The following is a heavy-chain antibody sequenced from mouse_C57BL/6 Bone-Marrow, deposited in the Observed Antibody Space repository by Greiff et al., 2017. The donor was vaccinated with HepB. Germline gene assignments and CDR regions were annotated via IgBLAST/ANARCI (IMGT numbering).Heavy chain of an antibody. CDR1: GYSFTDYN. CDR3: ARRATVVATDYAMDY. CDR2: INPDYGTT. Sequence: VQLQQSGPELVKPGASVKISCKASGYSFTDYNMNWVKQSNGKSLEWIGVINPDYGTTSYNQKLKGKATMTGDQSSNTAYMQLNSLTSEDSAVYYCARRATVVATDYAMDYWGQGTSVTVSA. D-gene: IGHD1-1*01. J-gene: IGHJ4*01. V-gene: IGHV1-39*01.